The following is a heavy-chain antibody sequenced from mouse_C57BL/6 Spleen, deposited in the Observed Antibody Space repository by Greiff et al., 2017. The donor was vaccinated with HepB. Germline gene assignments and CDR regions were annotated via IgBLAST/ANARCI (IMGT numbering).Heavy chain of an antibody. D-gene: IGHD1-1*01. Sequence: VQLKESGPELVKPGASVKISCKASGYSFTDYNMNWVKQSHGKSLEWIGVINPNYGTTSYNQKFKGKATLTVDQSSSTAYMQLNSLTSEDSAVYYCARTLYYGRGGYFDVWGTGTTVTVSS. CDR3: ARTLYYGRGGYFDV. CDR2: INPNYGTT. CDR1: GYSFTDYN. J-gene: IGHJ1*03. V-gene: IGHV1-39*01.